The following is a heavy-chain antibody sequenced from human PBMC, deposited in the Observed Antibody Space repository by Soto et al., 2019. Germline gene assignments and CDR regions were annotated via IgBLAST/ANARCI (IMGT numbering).Heavy chain of an antibody. J-gene: IGHJ3*02. CDR1: CGSISNYY. CDR3: ARHRVLLWFGELSPHDAFDI. CDR2: IYYSGSS. Sequence: LEILSLPCTVSCGSISNYYWSWIRQPPGKGLEWIGYIYYSGSSNYDPSLKSRVTISVDTSKNQFSLKLSSVTAADTAVYYCARHRVLLWFGELSPHDAFDIWGQGTMVTVSS. D-gene: IGHD3-10*01. V-gene: IGHV4-59*08.